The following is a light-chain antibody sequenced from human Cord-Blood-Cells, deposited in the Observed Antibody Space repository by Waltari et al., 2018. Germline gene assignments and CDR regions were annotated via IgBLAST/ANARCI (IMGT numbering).Light chain of an antibody. CDR1: SSNIGAGYD. Sequence: QSVLTQPPSVSGAPGQRVTISCPGSSSNIGAGYDVHWYQQLPGTAPKPLIYGNSNRPSGVPDRFSGSKSGTSASLAITGLQAEDEADYYCQSYDSSLSRVFGGGTKLTVL. V-gene: IGLV1-40*01. CDR3: QSYDSSLSRV. J-gene: IGLJ3*02. CDR2: GNS.